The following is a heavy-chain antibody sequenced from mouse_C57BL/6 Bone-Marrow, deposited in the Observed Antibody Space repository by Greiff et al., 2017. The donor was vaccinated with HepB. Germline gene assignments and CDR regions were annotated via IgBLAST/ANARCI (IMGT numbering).Heavy chain of an antibody. V-gene: IGHV1-82*01. J-gene: IGHJ1*03. CDR2: IYPGDGDT. CDR3: ARRVAAEVGTGWYFDV. D-gene: IGHD1-1*01. CDR1: GYAFSSSW. Sequence: QVQLKQSGPELVKPGASVKLSCKASGYAFSSSWMNWVKQRPGKGLEWIGRIYPGDGDTNYNGKFKGKATLTVDKSSSTAYMQLSSLTSEDSAVYFCARRVAAEVGTGWYFDVWGTGTTVTVSS.